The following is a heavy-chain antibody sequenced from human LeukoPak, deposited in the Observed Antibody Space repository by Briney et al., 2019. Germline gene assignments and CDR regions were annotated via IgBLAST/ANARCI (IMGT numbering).Heavy chain of an antibody. CDR1: GGSISSSSYY. J-gene: IGHJ5*02. CDR3: AGEWELEDWFDP. V-gene: IGHV4-39*07. CDR2: IYYSGST. Sequence: SETLSLTCTVSGGSISSSSYYWGWIRQPPGKGLEWIGSIYYSGSTYYNPSLKSRVTISVDTSKNQFSLKLSSVTAADTAVYYCAGEWELEDWFDPWGQGTLVTVSS. D-gene: IGHD1-26*01.